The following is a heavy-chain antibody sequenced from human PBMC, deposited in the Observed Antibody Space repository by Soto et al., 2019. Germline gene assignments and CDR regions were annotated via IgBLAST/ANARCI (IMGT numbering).Heavy chain of an antibody. V-gene: IGHV5-51*01. CDR3: ARRPGSWFDP. J-gene: IGHJ5*02. CDR2: IFPSDSDT. Sequence: PGESLKISCKASGYSFTTSWIGWVRQMPGKGLEWMGIIFPSDSDTRYSPSSQGQVTISVDKSISTAYLQWSSLKASDTAMYYCARRPGSWFDPWGQGTLVTVSS. D-gene: IGHD3-10*01. CDR1: GYSFTTSW.